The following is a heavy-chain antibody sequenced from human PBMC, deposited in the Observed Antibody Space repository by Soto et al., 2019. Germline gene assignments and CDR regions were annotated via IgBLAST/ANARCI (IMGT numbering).Heavy chain of an antibody. Sequence: LRLSCIASGFTLSTYSMTWVRQAPGKGLEWLSYISTSSTTINYADSVKGRFTISRDNAKNSVYLEMSSLRDEDSAVYYCARDPPNFYYYGMDVWGQGTTVTVSS. CDR1: GFTLSTYS. J-gene: IGHJ6*01. D-gene: IGHD2-8*01. CDR3: ARDPPNFYYYGMDV. CDR2: ISTSSTTI. V-gene: IGHV3-48*02.